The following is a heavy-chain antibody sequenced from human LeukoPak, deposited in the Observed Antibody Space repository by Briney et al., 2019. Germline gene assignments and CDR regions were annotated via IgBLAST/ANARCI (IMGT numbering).Heavy chain of an antibody. J-gene: IGHJ4*02. CDR3: ATRGGSCSSALCYVDS. V-gene: IGHV3-23*01. D-gene: IGHD2-2*01. CDR1: GFTFNTYA. Sequence: PGGSLRLSCAASGFTFNTYAVSWVRQAPGKGLEWLSTVVGNGGKTYYADSVKGRFTISRDNSKDTVYLQMNSLRDEDTAVYYCATRGGSCSSALCYVDSWGQGTLVTVSS. CDR2: VVGNGGKT.